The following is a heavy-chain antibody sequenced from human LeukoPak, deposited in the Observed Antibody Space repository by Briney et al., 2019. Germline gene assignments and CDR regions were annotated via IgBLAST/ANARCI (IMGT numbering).Heavy chain of an antibody. Sequence: PSETLSLTCTVSGGSISSYYWSWIRQPPGKGLEWIGYIYSSGSTNYNPSLESRVTISVDTSKNQFPLKLSSVTAADTAVYYCATTATKVYYYMDVWGKGTTVTVSS. CDR1: GGSISSYY. CDR2: IYSSGST. J-gene: IGHJ6*03. V-gene: IGHV4-4*09. CDR3: ATTATKVYYYMDV. D-gene: IGHD1-26*01.